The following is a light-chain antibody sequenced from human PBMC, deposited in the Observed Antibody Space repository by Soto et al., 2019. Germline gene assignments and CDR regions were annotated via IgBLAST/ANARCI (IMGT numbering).Light chain of an antibody. CDR2: SNN. V-gene: IGLV1-44*01. Sequence: QSVLTQPPSASGTPGQRVTISCSGSSSNIGSNTVNWYQQLPGTAPKLLIYSNNQRPSGVPDRFSGSRSGTSASLAISGLQSEDEGDXXCAAWDDSLNGRGVFGGGTKLTVL. CDR1: SSNIGSNT. CDR3: AAWDDSLNGRGV. J-gene: IGLJ3*02.